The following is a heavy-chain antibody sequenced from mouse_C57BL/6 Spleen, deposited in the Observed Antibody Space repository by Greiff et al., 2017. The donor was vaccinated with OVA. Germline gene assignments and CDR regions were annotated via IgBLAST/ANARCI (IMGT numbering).Heavy chain of an antibody. J-gene: IGHJ2*01. D-gene: IGHD2-5*01. V-gene: IGHV1-61*01. CDR1: GYTFTSYW. Sequence: IQLQQPGAELVRPGSSVKLSCKASGYTFTSYWMDWVKQRPGQGLEWIGNIYPSDSETHYNQKFKDKATLTVDKSSSTAYMQLSSLTSEDSAVYYCARTHYSNPFDYWGQGTTLTVSS. CDR3: ARTHYSNPFDY. CDR2: IYPSDSET.